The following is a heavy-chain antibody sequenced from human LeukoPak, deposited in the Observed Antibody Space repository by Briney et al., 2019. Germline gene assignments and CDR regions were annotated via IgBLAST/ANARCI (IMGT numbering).Heavy chain of an antibody. J-gene: IGHJ4*02. V-gene: IGHV4-34*01. CDR3: ARGRDILTGYYVARKYYFDY. CDR2: INHSGST. CDR1: GGSFSGYY. D-gene: IGHD3-9*01. Sequence: SETLSLTCAVYGGSFSGYYWSWIRQPPGKGLEWIGEINHSGSTNYNPSLKSRVTISVDAFKNQFSLKLSSVTAADTAVYYCARGRDILTGYYVARKYYFDYWGQGTLVTVSS.